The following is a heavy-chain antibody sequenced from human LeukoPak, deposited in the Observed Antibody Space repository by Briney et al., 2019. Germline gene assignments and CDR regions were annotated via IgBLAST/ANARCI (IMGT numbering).Heavy chain of an antibody. CDR3: ARTTTYYYDSRVENWFDP. Sequence: SEILSLTCTVSGGSISSYYWSWIRQPPGKGLEWIGYIYYSGSTNYNPSLKSRVTISVDTSKNQFSLKLSSVTAADTAVYYCARTTTYYYDSRVENWFDPWGQGTLVAVSS. CDR2: IYYSGST. V-gene: IGHV4-59*01. J-gene: IGHJ5*02. D-gene: IGHD3-22*01. CDR1: GGSISSYY.